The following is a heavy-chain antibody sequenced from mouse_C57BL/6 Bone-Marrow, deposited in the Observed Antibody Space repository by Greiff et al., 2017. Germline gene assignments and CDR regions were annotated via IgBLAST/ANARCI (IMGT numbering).Heavy chain of an antibody. CDR1: GYTFTGYW. CDR2: ILPGSGST. J-gene: IGHJ3*01. V-gene: IGHV1-9*01. CDR3: ARGEVGAPPWFAY. Sequence: QVQLQQSGAELMKPGASVKLSCKATGYTFTGYWIEWVKQRPGHGLEWIGEILPGSGSTNYNEKFKGKATFTADTSSNTAYMQLSRLTTEDSAIYYCARGEVGAPPWFAYWGQGTLVTVSA. D-gene: IGHD1-1*01.